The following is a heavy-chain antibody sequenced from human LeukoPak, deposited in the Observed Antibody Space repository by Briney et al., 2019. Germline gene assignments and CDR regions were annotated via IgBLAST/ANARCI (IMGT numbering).Heavy chain of an antibody. CDR2: IFYSGST. D-gene: IGHD4-17*01. CDR1: GGSISSSSYY. J-gene: IGHJ3*02. V-gene: IGHV4-39*07. Sequence: PSETLSLTCTVSGGSISSSSYYWGWIRQPPGKGLEWIGSIFYSGSTYYNPSLKSRVTISVDTSKNQFSLKLSSVTAADTAVYYCASKYGHETHDAFDIWGQGTMVTVSS. CDR3: ASKYGHETHDAFDI.